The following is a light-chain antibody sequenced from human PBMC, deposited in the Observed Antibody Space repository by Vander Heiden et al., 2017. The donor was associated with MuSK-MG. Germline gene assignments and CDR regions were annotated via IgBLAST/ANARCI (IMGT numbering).Light chain of an antibody. J-gene: IGKJ1*01. CDR2: KAS. V-gene: IGKV1-5*03. CDR1: QSISNY. CDR3: QQDDSFSWT. Sequence: DIQMTQSPSTLSASVGDRVTITCRASQSISNYLAWYQQTPGKAPKLLMYKASSLESGVPSRFSGSGSGTEFTLTISSLHPDDFATYYCQQDDSFSWTFGQGTKVEIK.